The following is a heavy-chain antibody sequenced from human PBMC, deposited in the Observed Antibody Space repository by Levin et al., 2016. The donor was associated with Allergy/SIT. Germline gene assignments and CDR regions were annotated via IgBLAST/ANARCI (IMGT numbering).Heavy chain of an antibody. J-gene: IGHJ4*02. CDR2: ISGSGGTT. Sequence: GGSLRLSCEASGFRFSSHAMSWVRQAPGKGLECVSVISGSGGTTYYADSVKGRFTISRDNSKNTLYLEIHSLRAEDTAVYYCAKASLITYYFNYWGQGTLVTVSS. CDR3: AKASLITYYFNY. D-gene: IGHD3-22*01. CDR1: GFRFSSHA. V-gene: IGHV3-23*01.